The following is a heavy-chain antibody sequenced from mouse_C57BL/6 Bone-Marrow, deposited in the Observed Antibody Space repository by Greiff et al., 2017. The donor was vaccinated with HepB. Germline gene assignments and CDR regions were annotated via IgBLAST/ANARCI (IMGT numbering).Heavy chain of an antibody. CDR3: AGWLRRVDWYFDV. J-gene: IGHJ1*03. D-gene: IGHD2-2*01. CDR1: GYTFTSYW. Sequence: QVQLQQPGAELVKPGASVKLSCKASGYTFTSYWMHWVKQRPGQGLEWIGMIHPNSGSTNYNEKFKSKATLTVDKSSSAAYMQLSSLTSEDSAVYYCAGWLRRVDWYFDVWGTGTTVTVSS. CDR2: IHPNSGST. V-gene: IGHV1-64*01.